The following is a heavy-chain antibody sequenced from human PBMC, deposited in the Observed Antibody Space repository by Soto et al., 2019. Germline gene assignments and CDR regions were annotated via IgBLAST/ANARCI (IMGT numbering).Heavy chain of an antibody. J-gene: IGHJ2*01. CDR3: ARLHCSGGSCYEPDWYFDL. CDR2: IYYSGST. D-gene: IGHD2-15*01. V-gene: IGHV4-59*01. Sequence: QVQLQESGPGLVKPSETLSLTCTVSGGSISSYYWSWIRQPPGKGLEWIGYIYYSGSTNYNPSLTSRVTISVDTSKNQFSLKLSSVTAADTAVYYCARLHCSGGSCYEPDWYFDLWGRGTLVTVSS. CDR1: GGSISSYY.